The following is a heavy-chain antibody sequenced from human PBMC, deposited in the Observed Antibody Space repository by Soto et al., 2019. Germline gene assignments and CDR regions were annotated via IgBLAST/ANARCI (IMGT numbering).Heavy chain of an antibody. CDR1: GLTFSSYS. J-gene: IGHJ6*02. CDR3: ARDPRGFGELSDYCYGMDV. Sequence: LRLSCAAAGLTFSSYSMHWVRQAPGKGMEWVAVISYDGSNKYYADTMKGRFTISRDNSKNTLYLQMNSLRAEDTAVYYCARDPRGFGELSDYCYGMDVWGQGTTVTSP. CDR2: ISYDGSNK. D-gene: IGHD3-10*01. V-gene: IGHV3-30-3*01.